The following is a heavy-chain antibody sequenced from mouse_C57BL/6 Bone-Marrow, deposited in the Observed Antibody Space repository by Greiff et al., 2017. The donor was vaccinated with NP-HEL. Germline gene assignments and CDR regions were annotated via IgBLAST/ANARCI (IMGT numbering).Heavy chain of an antibody. CDR1: GYTFTSYW. V-gene: IGHV1-64*01. Sequence: QVQLQQPGAELVKPGASVKLSCKASGYTFTSYWMHWVKQRPGQGLEWIGMIHPNSGSTNYNEKFKSKATLTVDKSSSTAYMQLSSLTSEDSAGYYCARSPTTVVNVDYWGQGTTLTVSS. J-gene: IGHJ2*01. D-gene: IGHD1-1*01. CDR2: IHPNSGST. CDR3: ARSPTTVVNVDY.